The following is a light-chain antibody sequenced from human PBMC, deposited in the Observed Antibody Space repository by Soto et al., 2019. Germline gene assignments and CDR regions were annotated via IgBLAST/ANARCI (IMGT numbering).Light chain of an antibody. V-gene: IGLV2-8*01. J-gene: IGLJ2*01. CDR3: SSYAGSMNLI. CDR1: SRDVGGHNH. Sequence: QSVLTQPPSASGSPGQSVTISCTGSSRDVGGHNHVSWYQQHPGKAPKLMIYEVSKRPSGVPDRFSGSKSVNTASLTVSGLQAEDEADYYCSSYAGSMNLIFGGGTKLTVL. CDR2: EVS.